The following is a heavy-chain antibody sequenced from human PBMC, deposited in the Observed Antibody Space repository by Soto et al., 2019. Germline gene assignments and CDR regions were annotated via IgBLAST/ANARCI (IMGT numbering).Heavy chain of an antibody. CDR2: INPNSVGT. CDR1: GYTFTGYY. CDR3: ARDPYYGGNSGWFDP. V-gene: IGHV1-2*02. J-gene: IGHJ5*02. Sequence: ASVKVSCKASGYTFTGYYMHWVRQAPGQGLEWMGWINPNSVGTNYAQKFQGRVTMTRDTSISTAYMELSRLRSDDTAVYYCARDPYYGGNSGWFDPWGQGTLVTVSS. D-gene: IGHD4-17*01.